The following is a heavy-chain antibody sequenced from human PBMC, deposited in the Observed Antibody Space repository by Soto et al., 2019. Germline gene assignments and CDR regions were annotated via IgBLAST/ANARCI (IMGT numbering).Heavy chain of an antibody. CDR2: IWYDGSNK. D-gene: IGHD6-13*01. V-gene: IGHV3-33*01. CDR1: GFTFSSYG. J-gene: IGHJ6*02. Sequence: GGSLRLSCAASGFTFSSYGMHWVRQAPGKGLEWVAVIWYDGSNKYYADSVKGRFTISRDTSKKKLYLQMNSLRAEDTAVYYCARDPSIAAAGGPLKWELNPLYNMDVWGQGTTVTVSS. CDR3: ARDPSIAAAGGPLKWELNPLYNMDV.